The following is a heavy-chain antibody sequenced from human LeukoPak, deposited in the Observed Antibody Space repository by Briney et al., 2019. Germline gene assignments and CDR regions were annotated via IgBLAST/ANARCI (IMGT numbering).Heavy chain of an antibody. CDR3: AKGIPPGGAKVVAVI. CDR2: ISGSGGST. D-gene: IGHD3-22*01. Sequence: VHPGGSLRLSYAASGFTFTSYAMSWVPHAPGKGLEWVSAISGSGGSTYYADSVKDRFTISRDNSTNTLYLQMNSLRAEDTDVYYCAKGIPPGGAKVVAVIWGQGTMVTVSS. J-gene: IGHJ3*02. CDR1: GFTFTSYA. V-gene: IGHV3-23*01.